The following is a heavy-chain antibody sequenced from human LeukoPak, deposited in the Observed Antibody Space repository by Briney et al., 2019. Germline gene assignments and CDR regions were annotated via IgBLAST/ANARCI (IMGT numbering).Heavy chain of an antibody. J-gene: IGHJ4*02. D-gene: IGHD2-8*02. CDR2: IDPGDSFT. CDR1: GYSFSSYW. CDR3: ARDGGGVSSWVSH. Sequence: PGESLSISCKGSGYSFSSYWISWVRQMPGKGLEWMGRIDPGDSFTKYRPSLEGLVTISADKSLSTVYLQWSSLKASDTAIYYCARDGGGVSSWVSHWGQGTLVTVSS. V-gene: IGHV5-10-1*01.